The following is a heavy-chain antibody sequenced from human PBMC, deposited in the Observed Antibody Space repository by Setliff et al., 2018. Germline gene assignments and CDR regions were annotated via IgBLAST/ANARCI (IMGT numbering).Heavy chain of an antibody. CDR2: TSYDGKNN. Sequence: LRLSCAASGFTFNIFAINWVRQAPGKGLEWLAVTSYDGKNNYYGDSVKGRFTISRDNSQNTVYLQMNALSGDDTAVYFCARAQNIFGGNFDSWGQGTLVTVSS. V-gene: IGHV3-30*03. CDR1: GFTFNIFA. CDR3: ARAQNIFGGNFDS. J-gene: IGHJ4*02. D-gene: IGHD3-3*01.